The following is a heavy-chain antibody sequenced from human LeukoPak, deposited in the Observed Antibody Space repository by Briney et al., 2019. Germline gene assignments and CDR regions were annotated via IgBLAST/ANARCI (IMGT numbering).Heavy chain of an antibody. CDR2: IYHSGST. J-gene: IGHJ4*02. CDR3: ARHPPLSVYFDY. CDR1: DDSITMYY. D-gene: IGHD2/OR15-2a*01. Sequence: SETLSLTCSVSDDSITMYYWTWIRQPPGKGLEWIGSIYHSGSTYYNPSLKSRVTISVDTSKNQFSLKLSSVTAADTAVYYCARHPPLSVYFDYWGQGTLVTVSS. V-gene: IGHV4-39*01.